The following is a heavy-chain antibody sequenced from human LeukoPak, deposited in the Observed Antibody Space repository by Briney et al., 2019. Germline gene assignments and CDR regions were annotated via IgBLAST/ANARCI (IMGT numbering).Heavy chain of an antibody. CDR2: ISTNNGNT. Sequence: ASVKLSCKASGYTFTSYGISWVRQASGQGLEWMGWISTNNGNTNYAQKLQSRVTMTTDTSTSTAYMELRSLRSDDTAVYYCARDREDYYFDYWGQGTLVTVSS. CDR1: GYTFTSYG. J-gene: IGHJ4*02. V-gene: IGHV1-18*01. CDR3: ARDREDYYFDY. D-gene: IGHD3-10*01.